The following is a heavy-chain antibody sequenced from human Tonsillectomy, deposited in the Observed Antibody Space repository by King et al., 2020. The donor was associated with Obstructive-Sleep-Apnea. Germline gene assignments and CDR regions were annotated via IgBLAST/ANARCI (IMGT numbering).Heavy chain of an antibody. D-gene: IGHD3-10*01. J-gene: IGHJ4*02. CDR1: GFSFSDYY. CDR3: AREVSRSFCFDS. CDR2: ISSSGSTI. V-gene: IGHV3-11*01. Sequence: VQLVESGGGLVKPGGSLRLSCAASGFSFSDYYMSWIRQAPGKGLEWISYISSSGSTIFYADSVKGRFTISRDNAKSSLYLQMSSLRADDTAVYYCAREVSRSFCFDSGGRGTLVTVSS.